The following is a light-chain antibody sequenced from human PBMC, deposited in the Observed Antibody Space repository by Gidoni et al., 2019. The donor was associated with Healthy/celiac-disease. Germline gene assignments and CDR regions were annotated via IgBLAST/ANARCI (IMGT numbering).Light chain of an antibody. J-gene: IGKJ2*01. Sequence: DILMTQSPDSLAGSLGERATINCKSSQSVLYSSNNKSYLAWYQQKPGQPPKLLIYWASTRESGVPDRFSGSGSGTDFTLTISSLQAEDVAVYYCQQYYSTPYTFGQXTKLEIK. CDR1: QSVLYSSNNKSY. CDR3: QQYYSTPYT. CDR2: WAS. V-gene: IGKV4-1*01.